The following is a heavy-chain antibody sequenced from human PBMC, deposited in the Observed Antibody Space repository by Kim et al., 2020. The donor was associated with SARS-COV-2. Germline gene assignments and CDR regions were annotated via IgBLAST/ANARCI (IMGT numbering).Heavy chain of an antibody. CDR3: ATFLTGTGWGLLLDY. J-gene: IGHJ4*01. CDR2: IKSKSDGETT. Sequence: GGSLRLSCAASGFSFNHTSLTWVRQAPGKGLEWVAFIKSKSDGETTAYAAPVKGRFTISRDDSASMLFLQVNSLKTEDTAVYYCATFLTGTGWGLLLDY. V-gene: IGHV3-15*01. CDR1: GFSFNHTS. D-gene: IGHD2-21*01.